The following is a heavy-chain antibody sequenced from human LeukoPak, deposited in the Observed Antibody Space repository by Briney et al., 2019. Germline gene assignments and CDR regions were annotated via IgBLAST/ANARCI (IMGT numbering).Heavy chain of an antibody. CDR3: ARRNSHIGSYRPSYYFDY. D-gene: IGHD1-26*01. J-gene: IGHJ4*02. CDR2: IIPIFGTA. CDR1: GGTFSSYA. V-gene: IGHV1-69*05. Sequence: AASVKVSCKASGGTFSSYAISWVRQAPGQGLEWMGGIIPIFGTANYAQKFQGRVTMTRDTSTSTIYMELSSLRSEDTAVYYCARRNSHIGSYRPSYYFDYWGQGTLVTVSS.